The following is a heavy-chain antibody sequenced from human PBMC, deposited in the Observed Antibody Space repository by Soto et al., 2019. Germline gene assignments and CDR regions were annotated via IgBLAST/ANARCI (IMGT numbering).Heavy chain of an antibody. CDR3: ARALLGIDYPGSGRYYKGGLDV. V-gene: IGHV4-31*03. J-gene: IGHJ6*02. Sequence: QVQLQESGPGLVKPSQTLSLTCTVSGGSISNGGYYWSWIRQHPGKGLEWFGYIYYSGSTYYNPSLKSRLSMSVDTSKNQFSLKLSSVTAADTAVYYCARALLGIDYPGSGRYYKGGLDVWGQGTTVTVSS. CDR2: IYYSGST. CDR1: GGSISNGGYY. D-gene: IGHD3-10*01.